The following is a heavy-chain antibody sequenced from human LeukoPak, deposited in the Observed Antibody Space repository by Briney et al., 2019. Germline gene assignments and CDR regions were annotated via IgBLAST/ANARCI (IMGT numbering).Heavy chain of an antibody. V-gene: IGHV3-11*04. CDR1: GFIFSVYY. CDR3: ARASEDSRGHYQGFYS. Sequence: GGSLRLSCTASGFIFSVYYMGWIRQAPGKGLEWIPYITNNGRKIYYADSVKGRFTISRDNPNYSLYLQINWLRGEDTAVYYCARASEDSRGHYQGFYSWGQGTLVTVSS. J-gene: IGHJ4*02. CDR2: ITNNGRKI. D-gene: IGHD3-22*01.